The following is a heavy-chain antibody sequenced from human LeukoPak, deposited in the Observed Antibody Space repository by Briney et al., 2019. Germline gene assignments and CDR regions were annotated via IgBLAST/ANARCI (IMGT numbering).Heavy chain of an antibody. CDR3: ARTLPPPYCGGDCFYAFDI. CDR1: GGTFSSYA. Sequence: GSSVKVSCKASGGTFSSYAISWVRQAPGQGLEWMGGIIPIFGTANYAQKFQGRVTITTDESTSTAYMELSSLRSEDTAVYYCARTLPPPYCGGDCFYAFDIWGQGTMVTVSS. V-gene: IGHV1-69*05. CDR2: IIPIFGTA. J-gene: IGHJ3*02. D-gene: IGHD2-21*01.